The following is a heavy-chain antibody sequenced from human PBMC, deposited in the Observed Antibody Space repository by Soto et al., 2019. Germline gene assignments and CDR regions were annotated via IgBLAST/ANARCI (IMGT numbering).Heavy chain of an antibody. J-gene: IGHJ6*03. D-gene: IGHD2-2*01. V-gene: IGHV4-34*01. Sequence: SETLSLTCAVYGGSFSGYYWSWIRQPPGKGLEWIGEINHSGSTNYNPSLKSRVTISVDTSKNQFSLKLSSVTAADTAVYYCARGKVPAAPKGSYYYYMDVWGKGTTVTVSS. CDR3: ARGKVPAAPKGSYYYYMDV. CDR1: GGSFSGYY. CDR2: INHSGST.